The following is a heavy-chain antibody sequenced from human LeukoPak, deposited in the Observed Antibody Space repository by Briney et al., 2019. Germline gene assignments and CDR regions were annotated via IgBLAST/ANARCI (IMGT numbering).Heavy chain of an antibody. J-gene: IGHJ4*02. CDR1: GFTFKNYA. D-gene: IGHD6-19*01. CDR2: ISPTGST. Sequence: PGGSLRLSRAASGFTFKNYAMRWVRQAPGKGLEWVSSISPTGSTFYADSVKGRFTISRDNSQDTMYLQMNSLTADDTAVYYCAKGMSSGWYYFDYWGQGTLVTVSS. V-gene: IGHV3-23*01. CDR3: AKGMSSGWYYFDY.